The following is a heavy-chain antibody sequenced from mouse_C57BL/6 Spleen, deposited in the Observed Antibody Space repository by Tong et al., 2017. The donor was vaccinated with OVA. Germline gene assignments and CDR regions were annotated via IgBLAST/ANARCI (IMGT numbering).Heavy chain of an antibody. J-gene: IGHJ4*01. Sequence: EVQLQESGGGLVKPGGSLKLSRAASGFTFSSYGMSWVRQTPDKRLEWVATISSGGSYTYYPDSVKGRFTISRDNAKNTLYLQMSHLKSEDTAMYYCARWDGNYEGYYAMDYWGQGTSVTVSS. D-gene: IGHD2-1*01. CDR2: ISSGGSYT. CDR1: GFTFSSYG. CDR3: ARWDGNYEGYYAMDY. V-gene: IGHV5-6*01.